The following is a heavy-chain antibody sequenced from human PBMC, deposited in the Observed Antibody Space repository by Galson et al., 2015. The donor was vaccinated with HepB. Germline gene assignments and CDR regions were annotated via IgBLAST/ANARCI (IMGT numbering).Heavy chain of an antibody. Sequence: SVKVSCKASGYTFTGYYMHWVRQAPGQGLEWMGRINPNSGGTNYAQKFQGRVTMTRDTSISTAYMELSRLRSDDTAVYYCARDPIFGNYYYMDVWGKGTTVTVSS. V-gene: IGHV1-2*06. CDR1: GYTFTGYY. D-gene: IGHD3-3*01. CDR2: INPNSGGT. J-gene: IGHJ6*03. CDR3: ARDPIFGNYYYMDV.